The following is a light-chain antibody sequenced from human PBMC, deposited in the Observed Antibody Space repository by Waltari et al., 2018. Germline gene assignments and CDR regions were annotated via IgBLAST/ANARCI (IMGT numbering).Light chain of an antibody. Sequence: DIQMNQSPSSLSASVGDRVTIPRRSSDTITKYLNWYQQRPTEAPNLLIHGATTLQSGVPSRFSGSESGTDFTLTISSLQPGDSGTYYCQQSYNTPWTFGQGTKIEVK. V-gene: IGKV1-39*01. J-gene: IGKJ1*01. CDR2: GAT. CDR3: QQSYNTPWT. CDR1: DTITKY.